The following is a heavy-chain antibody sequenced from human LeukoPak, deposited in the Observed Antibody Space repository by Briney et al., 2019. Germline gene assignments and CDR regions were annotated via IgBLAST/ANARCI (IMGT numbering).Heavy chain of an antibody. J-gene: IGHJ6*03. V-gene: IGHV3-23*01. CDR1: GFTFSSYA. CDR3: AKVGITMVRGTHQQATPYYYHMDV. D-gene: IGHD3-10*01. CDR2: ISGSGGST. Sequence: GGSLRLSCAASGFTFSSYAMSWVRRAPGKGLEWVSAISGSGGSTYYADSVKGRFTISRDNSKNTLYLQMNSLRAEDTAVYYCAKVGITMVRGTHQQATPYYYHMDVWGKGTTVTVSS.